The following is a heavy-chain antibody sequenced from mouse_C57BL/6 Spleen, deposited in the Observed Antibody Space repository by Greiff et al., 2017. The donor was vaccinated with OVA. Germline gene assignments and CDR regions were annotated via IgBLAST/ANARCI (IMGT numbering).Heavy chain of an antibody. V-gene: IGHV1-55*01. D-gene: IGHD1-1*01. CDR2: IYPGSGST. Sequence: QVQLKQPGAELVKPGASVKMSCKASGYTFTSYWITWVKQRPGQGLEWIGDIYPGSGSTNYNEKFKSKATLTVDTSSSTADMQLSSLTSEDSAVYYCASYYDGSLYAMDDWGQGTSVTVSS. J-gene: IGHJ4*01. CDR1: GYTFTSYW. CDR3: ASYYDGSLYAMDD.